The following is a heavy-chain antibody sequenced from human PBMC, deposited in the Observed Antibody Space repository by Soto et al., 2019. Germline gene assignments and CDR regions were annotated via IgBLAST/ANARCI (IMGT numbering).Heavy chain of an antibody. CDR3: ARATAVRPPLYYYYGMDV. CDR1: GYSISSGYY. Sequence: QVQLQESGPGLVKPSETLSLTCAVSGYSISSGYYWGWIRQPPGKGLEWIGSIYHSGSTYYNPSLKSRVTISVDTSKNQFSLKLSSVTAADTAVYYCARATAVRPPLYYYYGMDVWGQGTTVTVSS. D-gene: IGHD6-6*01. CDR2: IYHSGST. V-gene: IGHV4-38-2*01. J-gene: IGHJ6*02.